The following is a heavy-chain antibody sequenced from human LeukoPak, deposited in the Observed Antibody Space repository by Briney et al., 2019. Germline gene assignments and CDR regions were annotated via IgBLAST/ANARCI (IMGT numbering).Heavy chain of an antibody. CDR1: GGTFSSYA. CDR2: IIPIFGTA. V-gene: IGHV1-69*13. D-gene: IGHD3-10*01. Sequence: SVKVSCKASGGTFSSYAIRWVRQAPGQGLEWMGGIIPIFGTANYAQKFQGRVTITADGSTSTAYMELSSLRSEDTAVYYCARQSHYYGSGSYYNLRFDPWGQGTLVTVSS. CDR3: ARQSHYYGSGSYYNLRFDP. J-gene: IGHJ5*02.